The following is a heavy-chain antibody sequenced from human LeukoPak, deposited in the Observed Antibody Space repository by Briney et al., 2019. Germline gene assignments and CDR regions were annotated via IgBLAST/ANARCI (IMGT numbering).Heavy chain of an antibody. CDR1: GYSFTSYC. CDR3: ARHYPGGDYFIDY. D-gene: IGHD4-17*01. Sequence: PGESLKISCKGSGYSFTSYCIGWVRQMPGKGLEWVGIIYPDDSETRYSPSFQDQVTISADKSISTAYLQWSSLKASDTAMYYCARHYPGGDYFIDYWGQGTLVTVSS. CDR2: IYPDDSET. J-gene: IGHJ4*02. V-gene: IGHV5-51*01.